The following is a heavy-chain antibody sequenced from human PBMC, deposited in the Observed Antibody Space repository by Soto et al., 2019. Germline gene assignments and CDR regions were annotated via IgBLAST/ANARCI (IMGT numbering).Heavy chain of an antibody. Sequence: GGSLRLSCAASGFTFSDYYMSWIRQAPGKGLEWVSYISSSGSTIYYADSVKGRFTISRDNAKNSLYLQMNSLRAEDTAVYYCARDPAIDPTRELDSYYYYYYGMDVWGQGNTVTVSS. CDR2: ISSSGSTI. CDR3: ARDPAIDPTRELDSYYYYYYGMDV. D-gene: IGHD1-1*01. V-gene: IGHV3-11*01. CDR1: GFTFSDYY. J-gene: IGHJ6*02.